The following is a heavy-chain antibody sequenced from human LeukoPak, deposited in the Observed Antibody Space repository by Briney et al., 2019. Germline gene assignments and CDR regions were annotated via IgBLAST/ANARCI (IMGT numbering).Heavy chain of an antibody. J-gene: IGHJ5*02. CDR1: GYTFTGYY. CDR3: ARRRPAANWFDP. V-gene: IGHV1-2*02. Sequence: ASVKVSCKASGYTFTGYYIDWVRQAPGQGLEWMGWITPNSGGTKYGQKFQGRVTMTRDTSISTAYMELSSLRSDDTAVYYCARRRPAANWFDPWGQGTLVTVSS. D-gene: IGHD2-2*01. CDR2: ITPNSGGT.